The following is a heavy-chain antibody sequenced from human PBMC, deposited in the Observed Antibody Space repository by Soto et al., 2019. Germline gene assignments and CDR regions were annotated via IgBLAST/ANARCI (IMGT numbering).Heavy chain of an antibody. D-gene: IGHD6-6*01. J-gene: IGHJ4*02. Sequence: EVQLVESGGGLVQPGGSLRLSCAASGFTFSSYWMHWVRQPPGKGLVWVSRIDGAGRSTNYADSVKGRFTISRDNAKNTVYVEMKSLRAEGAAVYYCARVGSTSWYWGQGTLVTVSS. CDR1: GFTFSSYW. V-gene: IGHV3-74*01. CDR2: IDGAGRST. CDR3: ARVGSTSWY.